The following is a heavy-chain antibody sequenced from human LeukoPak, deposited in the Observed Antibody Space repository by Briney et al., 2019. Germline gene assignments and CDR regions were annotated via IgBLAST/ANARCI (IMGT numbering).Heavy chain of an antibody. CDR2: INPNSGGT. J-gene: IGHJ4*02. CDR1: GYTFTGYY. V-gene: IGHV1-2*02. D-gene: IGHD6-19*01. Sequence: ASVKVSCKASGYTFTGYYMHWVRQAPGQGLEWMGWINPNSGGTNYAQKFQGRVTMTRDTSISTAYMELSRLRSDDTAVYYCARDLRRDSSGWNSQAVLVYWGQGTLVTVSS. CDR3: ARDLRRDSSGWNSQAVLVY.